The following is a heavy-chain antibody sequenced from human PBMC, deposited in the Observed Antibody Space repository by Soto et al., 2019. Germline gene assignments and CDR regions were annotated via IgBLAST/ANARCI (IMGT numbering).Heavy chain of an antibody. CDR1: GFTFDDYG. D-gene: IGHD2-2*01. CDR2: INWNGGST. CDR3: VRGGDCSSTSCPPVDV. V-gene: IGHV3-20*01. Sequence: EVQLVESGGGVVRPGGSLRLSCAASGFTFDDYGMSWVRQAPGKGLEWVSGINWNGGSTGYADSVKGRFTISRDNAKNSLYLQMNSLRAEDTALYHCVRGGDCSSTSCPPVDVWGKGTTVTVSS. J-gene: IGHJ6*04.